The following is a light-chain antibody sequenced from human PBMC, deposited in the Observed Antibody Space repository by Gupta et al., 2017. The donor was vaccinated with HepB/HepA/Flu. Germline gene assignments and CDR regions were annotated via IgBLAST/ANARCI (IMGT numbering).Light chain of an antibody. V-gene: IGLV1-40*01. CDR3: QSYDNSLSALYV. Sequence: QSVLTQPPSVSGAPGQRVTISCTGSSPNIGAGYDVHWYQHFPGTAPKLLIYGNSNRPSGVPDRFSGSKSGTSASLAITGLQAEDEADYYCQSYDNSLSALYVFGTGTKVTVL. CDR2: GNS. J-gene: IGLJ1*01. CDR1: SPNIGAGYD.